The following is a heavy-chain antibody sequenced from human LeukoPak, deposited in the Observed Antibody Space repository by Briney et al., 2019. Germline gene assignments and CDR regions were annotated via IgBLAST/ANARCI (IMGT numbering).Heavy chain of an antibody. CDR1: GGSITSSSYY. V-gene: IGHV4-39*07. CDR2: IYYSGST. J-gene: IGHJ4*02. Sequence: PSETLSLTCTVSGGSITSSSYYWGWIRQPPGKGLEWIGSIYYSGSTYYNPSLKSRVTISVDTSKNQFSLKLSSVTAADTAVYYCARETTDYYGSGRSFDYWGRGTLVTVSS. D-gene: IGHD3-10*01. CDR3: ARETTDYYGSGRSFDY.